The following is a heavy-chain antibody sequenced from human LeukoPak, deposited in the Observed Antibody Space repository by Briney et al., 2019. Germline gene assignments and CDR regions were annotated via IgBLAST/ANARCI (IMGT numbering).Heavy chain of an antibody. CDR2: IRYDGSNK. CDR3: ARGYCSSNSCYPHYMDV. Sequence: GGSLRLSCAASGFTFSSYGMHWVRQAPGKGLEWVAFIRYDGSNKYYADSVKGRFTISRDNSKNTLYLQMNSLRAEDTAVYYCARGYCSSNSCYPHYMDVWGKGTTVTISS. J-gene: IGHJ6*03. CDR1: GFTFSSYG. D-gene: IGHD2-2*01. V-gene: IGHV3-30*02.